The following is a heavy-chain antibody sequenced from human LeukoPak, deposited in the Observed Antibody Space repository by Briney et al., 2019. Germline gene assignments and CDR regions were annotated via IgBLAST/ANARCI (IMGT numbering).Heavy chain of an antibody. CDR3: ASWVTVTQGDY. J-gene: IGHJ4*02. CDR2: INGDGSDT. Sequence: GGSLRLSCAASGFTFSTYWMHWVRQAPGKGLVWVSRINGDGSDTSYADSVKGRFTISRDNAKNTLYLQMNSLRAEDTAVYYCASWVTVTQGDYWGQGTLVTVSS. CDR1: GFTFSTYW. D-gene: IGHD4-17*01. V-gene: IGHV3-74*01.